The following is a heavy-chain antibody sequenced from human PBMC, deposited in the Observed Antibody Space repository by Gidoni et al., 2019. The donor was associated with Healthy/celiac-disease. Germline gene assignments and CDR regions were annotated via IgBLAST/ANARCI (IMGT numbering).Heavy chain of an antibody. Sequence: QLQLQESGPGLVKPSETLSLTCTVSGGSISSSSYYWGWIRQPPGKGLEWIGSIYYSGSTYYNPSLKSRVTISVDTSKNQFSLKLSSVTAADTAVYYCARRPPYDQPDYWGQGTLVTVSS. CDR2: IYYSGST. CDR3: ARRPPYDQPDY. D-gene: IGHD1-1*01. V-gene: IGHV4-39*01. CDR1: GGSISSSSYY. J-gene: IGHJ4*02.